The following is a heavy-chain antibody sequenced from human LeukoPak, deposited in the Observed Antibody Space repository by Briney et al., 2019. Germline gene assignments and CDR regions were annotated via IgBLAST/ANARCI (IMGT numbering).Heavy chain of an antibody. CDR2: IIPILGIA. V-gene: IGHV1-69*02. D-gene: IGHD3-22*01. Sequence: ASVKVSCKASGGTFSSYTISWVRQAPGQGLEWMGRIIPILGIANYAQKFQGRVTITADKSTSTAYMELSSLGSEDTAVYYCARGYDSSAYYPGWGQGTLVIVSS. J-gene: IGHJ4*02. CDR1: GGTFSSYT. CDR3: ARGYDSSAYYPG.